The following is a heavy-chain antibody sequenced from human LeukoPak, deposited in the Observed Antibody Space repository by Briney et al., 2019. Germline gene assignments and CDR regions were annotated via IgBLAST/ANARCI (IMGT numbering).Heavy chain of an antibody. D-gene: IGHD3-10*02. Sequence: PGGSLRLSCAASGFTFSSYWMHWVRHAPGKGLVWVSRINSDGSSTSYADSVKGRFTISRDNAKNTLYLQMNSLRAEDTAVYYCAGLGITMIGGVWGKGTTVTISS. CDR1: GFTFSSYW. J-gene: IGHJ6*04. CDR2: INSDGSST. CDR3: AGLGITMIGGV. V-gene: IGHV3-74*01.